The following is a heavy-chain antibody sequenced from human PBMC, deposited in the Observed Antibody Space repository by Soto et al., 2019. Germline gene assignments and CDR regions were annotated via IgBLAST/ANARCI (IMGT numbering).Heavy chain of an antibody. Sequence: QVHLVESGGGVVQPGRSLRLSCVGSGFTVSAYEIRWVRQAPGKGLDWVAVISSGGRHQFYTDSVRGRFTISRDDSKNTVYLQMNNLTPQDAAIYYCAKDAVPGPPDYFDFWGQGTLVTVSS. D-gene: IGHD6-19*01. J-gene: IGHJ4*02. V-gene: IGHV3-30*04. CDR1: GFTVSAYE. CDR3: AKDAVPGPPDYFDF. CDR2: ISSGGRHQ.